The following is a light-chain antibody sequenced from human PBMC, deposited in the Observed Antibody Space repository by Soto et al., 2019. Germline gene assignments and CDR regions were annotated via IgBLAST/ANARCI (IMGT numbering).Light chain of an antibody. Sequence: EIVFTQSPSTLSLSPGERATLSCRASQSVSSYLAWYQQKPCQEPRLLIYDASNRATGIPARFSGSGSGTDFTLTISSLEPEDFAVYYWQQRSNWPLTFGGGTKVDIK. V-gene: IGKV3-11*01. CDR2: DAS. CDR3: QQRSNWPLT. CDR1: QSVSSY. J-gene: IGKJ4*01.